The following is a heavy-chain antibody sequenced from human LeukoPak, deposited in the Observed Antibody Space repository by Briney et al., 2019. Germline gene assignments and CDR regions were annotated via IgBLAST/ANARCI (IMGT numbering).Heavy chain of an antibody. CDR1: GYTFTSYG. V-gene: IGHV1-18*01. CDR3: ARDRPSDYYGMDV. J-gene: IGHJ6*02. Sequence: RGASVKVSCKASGYTFTSYGISWVRQAPGQGLEWMGWISAYNGNTNYAQKLQSRVTMTTDTSTSTAYMELRSLRSDDTAVYYCARDRPSDYYGMDVWGQGTTVTVSS. CDR2: ISAYNGNT.